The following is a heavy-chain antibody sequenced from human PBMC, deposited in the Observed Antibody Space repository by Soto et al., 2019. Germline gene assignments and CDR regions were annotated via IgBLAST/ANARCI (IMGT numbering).Heavy chain of an antibody. Sequence: SETLSLTCAVYGGSFSGYYWSWIRQPPGKGLEWIGEINHSGSTNYNPSLKSRVTISVDTSKNQFSLKLSSVTAADTAVYYCARYRVVTTVIGVYYYGMDVWGQGSTVTVSS. CDR2: INHSGST. CDR1: GGSFSGYY. J-gene: IGHJ6*02. D-gene: IGHD4-4*01. V-gene: IGHV4-34*01. CDR3: ARYRVVTTVIGVYYYGMDV.